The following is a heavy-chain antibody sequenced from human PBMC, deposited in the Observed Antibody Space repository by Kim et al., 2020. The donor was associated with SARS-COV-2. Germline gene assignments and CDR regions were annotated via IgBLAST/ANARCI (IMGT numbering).Heavy chain of an antibody. CDR3: ARDTSPPASITMIVVVNGGIDAFDI. CDR1: GFTFSSYS. CDR2: ISSSSSYI. D-gene: IGHD3-22*01. Sequence: GGSLRLSCAASGFTFSSYSMNWVRQAPGKGLEWVSSISSSSSYIYYADSVKGRFTISRDNAKNSLYLQMNSLRAEDTAVYYCARDTSPPASITMIVVVNGGIDAFDIWGQGTMVTVSS. V-gene: IGHV3-21*01. J-gene: IGHJ3*02.